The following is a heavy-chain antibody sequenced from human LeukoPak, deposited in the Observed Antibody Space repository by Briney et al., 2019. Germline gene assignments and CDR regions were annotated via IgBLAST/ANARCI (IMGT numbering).Heavy chain of an antibody. J-gene: IGHJ1*01. Sequence: GGSLRLSCAASGCTFGSYNMNWVRQAPGKGLEWVSSISTSSSYIYYADSVKGRFTISRDNAKKSLYLQMNSLRAGDTAVYYCARDGGDYYDSSGYPFHHWGQGTLVTVSS. CDR1: GCTFGSYN. CDR2: ISTSSSYI. CDR3: ARDGGDYYDSSGYPFHH. D-gene: IGHD3-22*01. V-gene: IGHV3-21*01.